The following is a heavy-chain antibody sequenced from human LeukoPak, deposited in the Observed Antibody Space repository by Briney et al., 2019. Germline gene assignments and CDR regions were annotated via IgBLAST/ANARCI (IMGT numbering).Heavy chain of an antibody. V-gene: IGHV3-23*01. Sequence: GGSLRLSCAASGFTFSSYAMNWVRQAPGKGLEWVSGISGSGGSTYYADSVKGRFTISRDNSKNTLYLQMNSLRAEDTAIYYRAKDGAVAGTSYFDYWGQGTLVTVSS. CDR2: ISGSGGST. J-gene: IGHJ4*02. CDR3: AKDGAVAGTSYFDY. D-gene: IGHD6-19*01. CDR1: GFTFSSYA.